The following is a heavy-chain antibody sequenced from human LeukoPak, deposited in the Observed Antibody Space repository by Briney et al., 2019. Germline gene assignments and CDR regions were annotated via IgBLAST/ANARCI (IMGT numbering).Heavy chain of an antibody. CDR3: ARDGGGITIFGGYFQH. CDR2: IYSGGST. Sequence: GGSLRLSCAASGFTVSSNYMSWVRQAPGKGLEWVSVIYSGGSTYYADSVKGRFSISRDNSKNTLYLQMNSLRAEDTAVYYCARDGGGITIFGGYFQHWGQGTLVTVSS. D-gene: IGHD3-3*01. V-gene: IGHV3-53*01. J-gene: IGHJ1*01. CDR1: GFTVSSNY.